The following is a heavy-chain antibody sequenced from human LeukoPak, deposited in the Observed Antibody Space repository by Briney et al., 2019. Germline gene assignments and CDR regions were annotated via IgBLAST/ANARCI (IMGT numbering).Heavy chain of an antibody. CDR2: IYSGGST. CDR1: GFTVSSNY. V-gene: IGHV3-53*01. J-gene: IGHJ5*02. Sequence: GGSLRLSCAASGFTVSSNYMSWVRQAPGKGLEWVSVIYSGGSTYYADSVKGRFTISRDNSKNTLYLQMNSLRAEDTAVYYCAREHTGIAARPAGWFDPWGQGTLVTVSS. D-gene: IGHD6-6*01. CDR3: AREHTGIAARPAGWFDP.